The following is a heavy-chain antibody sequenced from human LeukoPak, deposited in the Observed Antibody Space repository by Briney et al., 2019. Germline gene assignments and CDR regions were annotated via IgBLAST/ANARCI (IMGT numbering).Heavy chain of an antibody. Sequence: GGSLRLSCAASGFTFSDYWMSWVRQAPGKGLEWVANIRQDGSEKYYVDSVKGRFTISRDNAKNSLSLQMNSLRAEDTAVYYCARDSSMLRGPLVIYYFDFWGQGTLVTVSS. CDR3: ARDSSMLRGPLVIYYFDF. CDR2: IRQDGSEK. CDR1: GFTFSDYW. J-gene: IGHJ4*02. D-gene: IGHD3-10*01. V-gene: IGHV3-7*01.